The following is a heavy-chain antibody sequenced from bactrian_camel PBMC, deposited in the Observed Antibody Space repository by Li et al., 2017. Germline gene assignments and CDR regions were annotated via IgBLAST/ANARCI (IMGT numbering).Heavy chain of an antibody. CDR1: GFTFSGYW. D-gene: IGHD1*01. V-gene: IGHV3S1*01. J-gene: IGHJ4*01. Sequence: HVQLVESGGGLVQPGGSLRLSCAASGFTFSGYWMNWVRQAPGKGLEWVSTITSGGGNTYYADSVKERFTISRDNAKNTLYLQLNSLKTEDTAMYYCARSFSMLDNYWGQGTQVTVS. CDR2: ITSGGGNT. CDR3: ARSFSMLDNY.